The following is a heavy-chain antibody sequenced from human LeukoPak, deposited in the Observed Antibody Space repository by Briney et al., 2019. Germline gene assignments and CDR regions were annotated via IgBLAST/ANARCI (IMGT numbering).Heavy chain of an antibody. CDR3: ARVALNGDFDY. D-gene: IGHD7-27*01. CDR1: GFTFSSYA. V-gene: IGHV3-64*01. Sequence: GGSLRLSCAASGFTFSSYAMHWVRQAPGKGLEYVSAIRCNGESTSYANSVKGRFTISRDSSKNTLYLQMGSLRAEDMAVYYCARVALNGDFDYWGQGTLVTVSS. CDR2: IRCNGEST. J-gene: IGHJ4*02.